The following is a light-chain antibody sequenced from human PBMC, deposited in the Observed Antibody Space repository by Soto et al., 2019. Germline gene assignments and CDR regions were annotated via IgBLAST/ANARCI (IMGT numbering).Light chain of an antibody. CDR3: CSYAGSSTLVV. CDR1: SSDVGSYNL. J-gene: IGLJ2*01. CDR2: EVS. V-gene: IGLV2-23*02. Sequence: ALTQPASVSVSPGQSITISCTGTSSDVGSYNLVSWYQQHPGKAPKLMIYEVSKRPSGVSYRFSGSKSGNTASLTISGLQAEDEADYYCCSYAGSSTLVVFGGGTKVTVL.